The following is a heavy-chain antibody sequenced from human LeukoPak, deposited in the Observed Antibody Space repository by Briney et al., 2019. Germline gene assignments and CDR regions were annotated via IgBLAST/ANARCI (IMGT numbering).Heavy chain of an antibody. CDR1: GGSFSGYY. J-gene: IGHJ4*02. Sequence: PSESLSLTCAVYGGSFSGYYWSWIRQPPGKGLEWIGEINHSGSTNYNPSLKSRVTISVGTSKNQFSLKLGSVTAADTAVYYCARGGGSSSWYVGYFDYWGQGTLVTVSS. CDR2: INHSGST. V-gene: IGHV4-34*01. D-gene: IGHD6-13*01. CDR3: ARGGGSSSWYVGYFDY.